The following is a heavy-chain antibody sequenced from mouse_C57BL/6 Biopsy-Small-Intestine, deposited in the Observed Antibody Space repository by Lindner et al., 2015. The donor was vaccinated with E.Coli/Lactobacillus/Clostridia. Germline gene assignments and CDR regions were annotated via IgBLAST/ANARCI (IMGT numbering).Heavy chain of an antibody. CDR3: ARGPY. Sequence: VQLQESGAELVRPGTSVKVSCKASGFASTNHLIEWVKQRPGKGLEWIGQIYPGDGDTNYNGKFKGKATLTADKSSSTAYMELRSLTSEDSAVYYCARGPYWGQGTSVTVSS. CDR2: IYPGDGDT. CDR1: GFASTNHL. V-gene: IGHV1-54*01. J-gene: IGHJ4*01.